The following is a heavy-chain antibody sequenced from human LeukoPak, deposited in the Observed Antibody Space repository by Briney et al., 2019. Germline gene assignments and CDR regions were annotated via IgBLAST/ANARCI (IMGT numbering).Heavy chain of an antibody. Sequence: GGSLRLSCAASGFTFSDYYTSWIRQAPGKGLEWVSYISSGSSYTNYADSVTGRFTISRDNAKNSLYLQMNSLRAEDTAVYYCARESGSGSYDWYFDLWGRGTLVTVSS. V-gene: IGHV3-11*05. CDR1: GFTFSDYY. J-gene: IGHJ2*01. CDR3: ARESGSGSYDWYFDL. CDR2: ISSGSSYT. D-gene: IGHD3-10*01.